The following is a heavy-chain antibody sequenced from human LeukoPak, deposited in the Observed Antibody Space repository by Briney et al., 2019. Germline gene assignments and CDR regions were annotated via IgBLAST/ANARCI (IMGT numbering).Heavy chain of an antibody. CDR1: GFTFSTYS. V-gene: IGHV5-51*01. J-gene: IGHJ4*02. CDR2: IYAGDSST. D-gene: IGHD3-16*01. Sequence: GEPLKISCKGSGFTFSTYSFAWVRQMPGKGLEWMGVIYAGDSSTTYSPSFQGQVTISVDKSISTAYLQWSSLKASDSAIYYCARHSCYDSWGQGTLVTVSS. CDR3: ARHSCYDS.